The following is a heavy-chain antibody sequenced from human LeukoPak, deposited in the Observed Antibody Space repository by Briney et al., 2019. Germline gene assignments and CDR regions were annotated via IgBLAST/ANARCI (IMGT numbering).Heavy chain of an antibody. V-gene: IGHV1-2*06. CDR1: GYTFTDYY. J-gene: IGHJ3*02. CDR3: ATVTCSSTSCYSPLTHDASDI. D-gene: IGHD2-2*01. Sequence: ASVKVSCKASGYTFTDYYMHWVRQAPGQGLEWMGQINPNSGGTDYAQKFQGRVTMTRDTSISTAYMELNRLRSDDTAVYYCATVTCSSTSCYSPLTHDASDIWGQGTLVTVSS. CDR2: INPNSGGT.